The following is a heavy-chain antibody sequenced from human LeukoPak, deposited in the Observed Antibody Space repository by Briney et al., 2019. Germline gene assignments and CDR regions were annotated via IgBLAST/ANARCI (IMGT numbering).Heavy chain of an antibody. D-gene: IGHD3-10*02. CDR3: AELGITMIGGV. J-gene: IGHJ6*04. CDR1: GFIFKTYT. Sequence: GGSLRLSCAASGFIFKTYTMNWVRQAPGKGLEWVSSILSSGAYTYYADSLKGRFTISRDNAKNSLYLQMNSLRAEDTAVYYCAELGITMIGGVWGKGTTVTISS. V-gene: IGHV3-21*06. CDR2: ILSSGAYT.